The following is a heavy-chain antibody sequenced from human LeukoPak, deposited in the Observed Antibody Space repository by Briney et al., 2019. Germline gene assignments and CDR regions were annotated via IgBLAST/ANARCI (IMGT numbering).Heavy chain of an antibody. V-gene: IGHV4-59*12. D-gene: IGHD4-17*01. CDR3: ARCGGDYVDY. CDR2: IYYSGST. CDR1: GGSISSYY. J-gene: IGHJ4*02. Sequence: SETLSLTCTVSGGSISSYYWSWIRQPPGKGLEWIGYIYYSGSTYYNPSLKSRVTISVDTSKNQFSLKLSSVTAADTAVYYCARCGGDYVDYWGQGTLVTVSS.